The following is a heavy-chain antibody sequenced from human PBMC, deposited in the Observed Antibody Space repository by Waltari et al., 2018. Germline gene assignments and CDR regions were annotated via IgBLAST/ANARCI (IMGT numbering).Heavy chain of an antibody. Sequence: EVQLLDSGGGLVQPGGSLLLSCHTSGFTFGNYALSWVRQAPGKGLEWVSAISNSGGRTWYAVSVKGRLTISRDNSKNKVFLQMDSLRAEDTAVYYCAREEKDNSGYRTTRFGYWGQGTLVTVSS. J-gene: IGHJ4*02. D-gene: IGHD5-12*01. CDR2: ISNSGGRT. CDR3: AREEKDNSGYRTTRFGY. V-gene: IGHV3-23*01. CDR1: GFTFGNYA.